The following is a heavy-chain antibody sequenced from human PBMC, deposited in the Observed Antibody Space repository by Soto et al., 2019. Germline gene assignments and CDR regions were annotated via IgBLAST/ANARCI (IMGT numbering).Heavy chain of an antibody. CDR2: MSPKTANT. J-gene: IGHJ5*01. Sequence: ASVKVSWKGSGYPFTSYDINWVRQTAGQGLEWMGWMSPKTANTGYAQKFQGRVTMTRSTSISTAYMELSSLTSEDTAVYYCTGGPPNWGFDSWG. D-gene: IGHD7-27*01. CDR1: GYPFTSYD. CDR3: TGGPPNWGFDS. V-gene: IGHV1-8*01.